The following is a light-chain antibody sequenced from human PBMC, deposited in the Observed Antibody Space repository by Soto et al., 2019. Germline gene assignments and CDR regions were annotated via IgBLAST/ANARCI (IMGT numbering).Light chain of an antibody. CDR2: AAS. J-gene: IGKJ5*01. CDR3: QQATSFPIT. Sequence: DIQLTQSPSSVAASVGDRVTITCRASQSVGSWLAWYQQKPGKPPQLLIYAASNLQSGVPSRFSGRGSGTYFTLTINSLQPEDSATYYCQQATSFPITFGQGTRLEMK. V-gene: IGKV1D-12*01. CDR1: QSVGSW.